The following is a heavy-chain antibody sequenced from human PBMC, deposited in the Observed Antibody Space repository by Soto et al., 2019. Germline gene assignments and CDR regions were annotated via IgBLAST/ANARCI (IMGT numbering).Heavy chain of an antibody. CDR2: IYYSGST. CDR3: SKGSFTIPARQDV. CDR1: GGSISSGGYY. V-gene: IGHV4-31*03. J-gene: IGHJ6*02. D-gene: IGHD3-3*01. Sequence: SETLSLTCTVSGGSISSGGYYWSWIRQHPGKGLEWIGYIYYSGSTYYNPSLKSRVTISVDTSKNQFSLKLSSVTAADTAVYYCSKGSFTIPARQDVWSRGTTVPVS.